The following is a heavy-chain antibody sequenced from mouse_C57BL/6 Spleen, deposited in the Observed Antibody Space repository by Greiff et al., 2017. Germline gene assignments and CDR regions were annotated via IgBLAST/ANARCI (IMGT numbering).Heavy chain of an antibody. J-gene: IGHJ2*01. CDR1: GYTFTDYY. CDR2: INPNNGGT. V-gene: IGHV1-26*01. CDR3: ASQDDYDVRDY. D-gene: IGHD2-4*01. Sequence: EVQLQQSGPELVKPGASVKISCKASGYTFTDYYMNWVKQSHGKSLEWIGDINPNNGGTSYNQKFKGKATLTVDKSSSTAYMELRSLTSEDSAVYYCASQDDYDVRDYWGQGTTLTVSS.